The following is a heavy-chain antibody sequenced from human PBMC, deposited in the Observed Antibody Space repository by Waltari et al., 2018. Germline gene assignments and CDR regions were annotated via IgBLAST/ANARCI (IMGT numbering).Heavy chain of an antibody. D-gene: IGHD6-13*01. V-gene: IGHV3-49*03. CDR2: IRNKNNGGTP. CDR1: GFTFGDYA. J-gene: IGHJ4*02. CDR3: SSDFRGRGSSWHWGEY. Sequence: EVQLVESGGGLVQPGRSLRLSCTASGFTFGDYAMVWFRQAPGKGLEWLSFIRNKNNGGTPVYAASVKGRITISRDDSRGIVYLQMNSLRTDDTAVYYCSSDFRGRGSSWHWGEYWGQGTLVTVSS.